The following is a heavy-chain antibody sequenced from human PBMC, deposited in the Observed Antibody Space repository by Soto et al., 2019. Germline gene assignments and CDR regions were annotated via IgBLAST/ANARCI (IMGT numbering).Heavy chain of an antibody. CDR1: GGSIRSYY. V-gene: IGHV4-59*08. J-gene: IGHJ4*02. D-gene: IGHD5-12*01. CDR3: ARNIVSTKGFDY. Sequence: PSETLSLTCYVSGGSIRSYYWSWIRQPPGKGLEWIGYIHYSGTTNYSPSLKSRVTISVDTSKNQFSLKVTSVTAADTAVYYCARNIVSTKGFDYWGQGTLVTVSS. CDR2: IHYSGTT.